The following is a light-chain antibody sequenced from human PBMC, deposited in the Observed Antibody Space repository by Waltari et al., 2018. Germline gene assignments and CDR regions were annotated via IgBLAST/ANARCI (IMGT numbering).Light chain of an antibody. CDR3: QDLHDYPV. V-gene: IGKV1-9*01. CDR1: HDISSH. Sequence: IQLTQSPSSLSASVGDTVTISCRASHDISSHLAWYQQKPGKAPTLLIYPASTLESGVPSRFSGSGSGTEFTLTITSLQPEDFATYFCQDLHDYPVFGPGTKVDIK. J-gene: IGKJ3*01. CDR2: PAS.